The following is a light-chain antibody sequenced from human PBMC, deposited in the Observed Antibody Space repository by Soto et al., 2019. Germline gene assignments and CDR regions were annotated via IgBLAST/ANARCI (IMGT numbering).Light chain of an antibody. CDR3: QQSYSNPRT. Sequence: DIQMTRSPSSLSASVGDRFTITCRASQSVGTYLNWYRQKPGKAPNLLIYGVSSLHSGVPSRFSGSGSETDFTLTIGSLQPEDFATYYCQQSYSNPRTFGQGTKVDIK. CDR2: GVS. V-gene: IGKV1-39*01. CDR1: QSVGTY. J-gene: IGKJ1*01.